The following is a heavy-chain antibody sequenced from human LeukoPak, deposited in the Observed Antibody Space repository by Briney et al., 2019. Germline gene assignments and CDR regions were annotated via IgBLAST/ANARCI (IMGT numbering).Heavy chain of an antibody. CDR1: GGSFSGYY. CDR3: ARGLIFFGFGDGSYYYGMDV. CDR2: INHSGST. Sequence: PSETLSLTCAVYGGSFSGYYWSWIRQPPGKGLEWIGEINHSGSTNYNPSLKSRVTISVDTSKNQFSLKLSSVTAADTAAYYCARGLIFFGFGDGSYYYGMDVWGQGTTVTVSS. J-gene: IGHJ6*02. V-gene: IGHV4-34*01. D-gene: IGHD3-10*01.